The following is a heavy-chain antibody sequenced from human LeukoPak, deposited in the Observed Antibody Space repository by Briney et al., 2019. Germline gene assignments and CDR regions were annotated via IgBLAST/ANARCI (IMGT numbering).Heavy chain of an antibody. J-gene: IGHJ3*02. V-gene: IGHV1-2*02. CDR1: GYTFTGYY. D-gene: IGHD3-22*01. Sequence: ASVKVSCKASGYTFTGYYIHWVRQAPGQRLEWMGWINPNGGGTNSAQKFQGRVTMTRDTSISTAYMELNRLRSDDTAVYYCARDVDHYHSTGKGLVDIWGQGTMVTVSS. CDR2: INPNGGGT. CDR3: ARDVDHYHSTGKGLVDI.